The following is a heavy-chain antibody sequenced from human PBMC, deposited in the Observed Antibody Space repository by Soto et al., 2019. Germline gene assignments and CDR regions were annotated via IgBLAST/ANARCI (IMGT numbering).Heavy chain of an antibody. D-gene: IGHD2-8*01. V-gene: IGHV4-39*01. Sequence: SETLSLTCTVSGGSVSNSNYYWGGIRPSPGKGLEWIGSVYYRGRSYSKSSVKSRVTISVDTSKNQFSLNLNSVTASDTAVYFCVSQRTSVLTQAYFDYWGPGALVTVSS. CDR2: VYYRGRS. J-gene: IGHJ4*02. CDR3: VSQRTSVLTQAYFDY. CDR1: GGSVSNSNYY.